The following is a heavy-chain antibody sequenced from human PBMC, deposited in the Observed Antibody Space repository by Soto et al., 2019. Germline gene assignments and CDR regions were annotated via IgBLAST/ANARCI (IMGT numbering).Heavy chain of an antibody. Sequence: SLRLSCAASGFTFSSYWMTWVRQAPGKGLGWVANIKQDGSEKWYVDSVKGRFTISRDNAKNSLYLHMNSLRAEDTAVYYCARGDYYDSSGPFSDAFDVWGQGTMVTVSS. D-gene: IGHD3-22*01. CDR2: IKQDGSEK. CDR1: GFTFSSYW. V-gene: IGHV3-7*04. CDR3: ARGDYYDSSGPFSDAFDV. J-gene: IGHJ3*01.